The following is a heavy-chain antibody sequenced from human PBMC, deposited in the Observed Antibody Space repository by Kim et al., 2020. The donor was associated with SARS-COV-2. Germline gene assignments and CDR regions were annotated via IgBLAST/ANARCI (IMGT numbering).Heavy chain of an antibody. CDR2: IYYSGST. CDR1: GGSISSGGYY. V-gene: IGHV4-31*03. CDR3: ARGHGLLSKGGSDY. D-gene: IGHD2-2*01. J-gene: IGHJ4*02. Sequence: SETLSLTCTVSGGSISSGGYYWSWIRQHPGKGLEWIGYIYYSGSTYYNPSLKSRVTISVDTSKNQFSLKLSSVTAADTAVYYCARGHGLLSKGGSDYWGQGTLVTVSS.